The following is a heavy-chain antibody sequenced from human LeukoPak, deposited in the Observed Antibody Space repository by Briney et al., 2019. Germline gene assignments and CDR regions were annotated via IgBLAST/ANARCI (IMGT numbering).Heavy chain of an antibody. CDR3: TGSYFDY. CDR2: ISYDGSNK. D-gene: IGHD1-14*01. Sequence: GGSLRLSCAASGFTFSSYGMHWVRQAPGKGLEWVAVISYDGSNKYYADSVKGRFTISRDNSKNTLYLQMNSLRAEDTAVYYCTGSYFDYWGQGTLVTVSS. J-gene: IGHJ4*02. V-gene: IGHV3-30*03. CDR1: GFTFSSYG.